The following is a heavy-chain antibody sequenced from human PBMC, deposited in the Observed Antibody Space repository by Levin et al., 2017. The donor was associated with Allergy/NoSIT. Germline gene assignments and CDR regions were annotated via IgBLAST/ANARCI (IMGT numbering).Heavy chain of an antibody. V-gene: IGHV3-74*01. CDR1: GFTFSTSW. CDR2: IKSDGSST. CDR3: ARHIVVVPAAEAFDY. D-gene: IGHD2-2*01. Sequence: GESLKISCVASGFTFSTSWMHWVRQVPGKGLVWLARIKSDGSSTRYADSVKGRFTISRDNAKNTLYLQMNSLRAEDTAVYYCARHIVVVPAAEAFDYWGQGTLVTVSS. J-gene: IGHJ4*02.